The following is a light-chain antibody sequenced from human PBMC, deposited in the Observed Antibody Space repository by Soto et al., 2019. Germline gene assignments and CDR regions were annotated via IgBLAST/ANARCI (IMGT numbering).Light chain of an antibody. J-gene: IGLJ1*01. V-gene: IGLV2-11*01. CDR1: SSDVGGYNY. Sequence: QSALTQPRSVSGYPGQSVTISWTGTSSDVGGYNYVSWYQQHPGKAPKLMIYDVSKRPSGVPDRFSGSKSGNTASLTISGLQAEDEADYYCCSYAGSPYVFGTGTKVTV. CDR3: CSYAGSPYV. CDR2: DVS.